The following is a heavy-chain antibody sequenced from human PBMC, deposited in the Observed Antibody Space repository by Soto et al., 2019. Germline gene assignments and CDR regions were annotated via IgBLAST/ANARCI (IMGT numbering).Heavy chain of an antibody. CDR2: IYHSGTT. CDR3: ARAYSSSWLRAELDY. CDR1: SGSISSSNW. J-gene: IGHJ4*02. Sequence: QVQLQESGPGLVKPSGTLSLTCAVSSGSISSSNWWSWVRQPPGKGLEWIGEIYHSGTTNYNPSLKSRVTISVDKSKNQFSLKLSSVTAADTAVYYCARAYSSSWLRAELDYSGQGTLVTVSS. D-gene: IGHD6-13*01. V-gene: IGHV4-4*02.